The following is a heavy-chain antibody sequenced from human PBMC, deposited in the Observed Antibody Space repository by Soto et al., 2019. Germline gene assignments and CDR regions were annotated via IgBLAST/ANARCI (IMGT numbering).Heavy chain of an antibody. V-gene: IGHV3-23*01. CDR2: ISGSGGST. J-gene: IGHJ4*02. CDR1: GFTFSSYA. D-gene: IGHD3-22*01. Sequence: SGFTFSSYAMSWVRQAPGKGLEWISAISGSGGSTYYADSVKGRFTISRDNSKNTLYLQMNSLRAEDTAVYYCAKVYYDCPSFFLKASGYFAYWGQGTLVTVSS. CDR3: AKVYYDCPSFFLKASGYFAY.